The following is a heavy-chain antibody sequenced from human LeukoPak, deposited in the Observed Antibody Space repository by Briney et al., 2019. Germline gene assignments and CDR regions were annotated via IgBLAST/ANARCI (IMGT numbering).Heavy chain of an antibody. CDR3: ARHVGGLGTEFDY. Sequence: SETLSLTCTVSGGSISSYYWSWIRQPPGKGLEWIGYIYYSGSTNYNPSLKSRVTISVDTSKNQFSLRLTSVTAADTAVYYCARHVGGLGTEFDYWGQGTLVTVSS. CDR2: IYYSGST. CDR1: GGSISSYY. D-gene: IGHD1-1*01. V-gene: IGHV4-59*01. J-gene: IGHJ4*02.